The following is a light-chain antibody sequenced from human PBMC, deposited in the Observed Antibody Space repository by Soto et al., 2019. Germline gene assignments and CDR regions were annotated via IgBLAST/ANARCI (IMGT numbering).Light chain of an antibody. V-gene: IGKV1-39*01. J-gene: IGKJ4*01. CDR2: VAS. CDR1: QSISTY. Sequence: DIQMTQSPSSLSASVGDRVTITCRASQSISTYLHWYQQKPGKAPKFLIYVASSLQSGVPSRFSGSGSGTDFTLTISSLQPEDFATYYCQQSYSTPITFGGGTKVEIK. CDR3: QQSYSTPIT.